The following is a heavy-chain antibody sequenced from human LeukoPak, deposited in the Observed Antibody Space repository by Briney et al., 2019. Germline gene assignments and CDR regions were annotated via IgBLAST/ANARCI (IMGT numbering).Heavy chain of an antibody. J-gene: IGHJ3*02. D-gene: IGHD5-24*01. Sequence: SVKVSCKASGGTFSSHAISWVRQAPGQGLEWMGGIIPIFGTANYAQKFQGRVTITTDESTSTAYMELSSLRSEDTAVYHCARDQSRDCYNLDAFDIWGQGTMVTVTS. CDR1: GGTFSSHA. CDR2: IIPIFGTA. CDR3: ARDQSRDCYNLDAFDI. V-gene: IGHV1-69*05.